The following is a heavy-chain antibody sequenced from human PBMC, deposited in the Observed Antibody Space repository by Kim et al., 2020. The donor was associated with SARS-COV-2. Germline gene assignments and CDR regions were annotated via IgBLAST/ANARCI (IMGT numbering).Heavy chain of an antibody. D-gene: IGHD1-1*01. V-gene: IGHV5-51*01. J-gene: IGHJ6*03. CDR1: GYIFTNYW. Sequence: GESLKISCKGSGYIFTNYWIGWVRQMPGKGLEWMGIIYPGDSHTRYSPSFQGQVTISADKSISTAYLQWSSLKASDSAMYYCARQDRNWKDWYYYYMDVWGKGTTVTVSS. CDR3: ARQDRNWKDWYYYYMDV. CDR2: IYPGDSHT.